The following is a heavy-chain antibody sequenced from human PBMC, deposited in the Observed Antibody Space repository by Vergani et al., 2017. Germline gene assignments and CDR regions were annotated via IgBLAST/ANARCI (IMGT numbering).Heavy chain of an antibody. Sequence: QVQLQESGPGLVKPSGTLSLTCAVSGGSISSSNWWSWVRQPPGKGLEWIGEIYHSGSTNYNPSLKSRVTISVDKSKNQFSLKLSSVTAADTAVYYCASLIGYCSSTSCFSYYYYMDVWGKGTTVTVSS. D-gene: IGHD2-2*01. CDR1: GGSISSSNW. J-gene: IGHJ6*03. CDR3: ASLIGYCSSTSCFSYYYYMDV. CDR2: IYHSGST. V-gene: IGHV4-4*02.